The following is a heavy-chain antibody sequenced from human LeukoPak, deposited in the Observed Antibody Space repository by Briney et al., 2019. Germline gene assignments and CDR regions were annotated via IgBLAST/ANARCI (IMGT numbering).Heavy chain of an antibody. CDR2: INHSGST. D-gene: IGHD5-24*01. CDR3: ARGASDGYNLYFDY. CDR1: GGSFSGYY. J-gene: IGHJ4*02. V-gene: IGHV4-34*01. Sequence: SETLSLTCAVYGGSFSGYYWSWIRQPPGKGLEWIGEINHSGSTNYNPSLKSRVTISVDTSKNQSSLKLSSVTAADTAVYYCARGASDGYNLYFDYWGQGTLVTVSS.